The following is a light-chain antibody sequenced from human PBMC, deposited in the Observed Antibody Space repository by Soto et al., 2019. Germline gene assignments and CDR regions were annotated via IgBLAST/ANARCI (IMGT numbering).Light chain of an antibody. Sequence: QSALTQPASVSGSPGQTVTILCSGTIRDIGAYNVVSWYQQHPCRAPQLIIYEVSNRPSGSSVRFSGSKCGNTASLTISGHQAEDEADYYCSSVRTRSSLVFGGGTKLTVL. CDR1: IRDIGAYNV. V-gene: IGLV2-14*01. CDR2: EVS. CDR3: SSVRTRSSLV. J-gene: IGLJ2*01.